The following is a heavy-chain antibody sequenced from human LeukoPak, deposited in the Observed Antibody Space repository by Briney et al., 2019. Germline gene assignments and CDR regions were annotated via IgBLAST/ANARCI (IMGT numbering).Heavy chain of an antibody. CDR2: IIPIFGTA. Sequence: SVRVSCKASGGTFSSYAISWVRQAPGQGLEWMGGIIPIFGTANYAQKFQGRVTITADESTSTAYMELSSLRSEDTAVYYCARDGSLRSRGDILSYYFDYWGQGTLVTVSS. CDR3: ARDGSLRSRGDILSYYFDY. CDR1: GGTFSSYA. J-gene: IGHJ4*02. D-gene: IGHD3-9*01. V-gene: IGHV1-69*01.